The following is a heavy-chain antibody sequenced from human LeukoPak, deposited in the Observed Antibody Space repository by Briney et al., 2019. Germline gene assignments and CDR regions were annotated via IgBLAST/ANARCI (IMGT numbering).Heavy chain of an antibody. Sequence: GGSLRLSCAASGFTFSSYAMSWVRQAPGKGLEWVSAISGSGGSTYYADSVKGRFTISRDNSKNTLYLQMNSLRAEDTAVYYCAKQSLCYGDYVEYYFDYWGQGTLVTVSS. CDR1: GFTFSSYA. CDR3: AKQSLCYGDYVEYYFDY. D-gene: IGHD4-17*01. J-gene: IGHJ4*02. CDR2: ISGSGGST. V-gene: IGHV3-23*01.